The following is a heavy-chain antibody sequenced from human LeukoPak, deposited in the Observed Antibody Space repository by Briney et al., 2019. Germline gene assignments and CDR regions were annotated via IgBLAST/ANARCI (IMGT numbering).Heavy chain of an antibody. V-gene: IGHV3-74*01. J-gene: IGHJ4*02. CDR1: GFIFSSKW. D-gene: IGHD2-21*01. CDR3: ARDFYTDYYSSPGDDFDF. Sequence: GGSLRLSCTASGFIFSSKWMHWVRQGPGRGLEWVARINDDASIRSYADSVKARFTISRDNTKNTLYLQMNSLRAEDTAVYFCARDFYTDYYSSPGDDFDFWGQGTLVTVSS. CDR2: INDDASIR.